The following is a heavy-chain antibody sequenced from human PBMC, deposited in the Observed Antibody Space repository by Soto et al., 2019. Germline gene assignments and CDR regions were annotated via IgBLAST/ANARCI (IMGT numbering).Heavy chain of an antibody. J-gene: IGHJ4*02. CDR3: AKGGYCRGGSCQPKLWGIDY. CDR1: GFTFDDYA. CDR2: ISWNSGRT. Sequence: EVQLVESGGGLVQPGRSLRLSCAASGFTFDDYAMHWVRQAPGKGLEWVSGISWNSGRTGYADSVKGRFTISRDNAKNSLYRQMNSLRPEDTAVYYCAKGGYCRGGSCQPKLWGIDYWGQGTLGTVSS. V-gene: IGHV3-9*01. D-gene: IGHD2-15*01.